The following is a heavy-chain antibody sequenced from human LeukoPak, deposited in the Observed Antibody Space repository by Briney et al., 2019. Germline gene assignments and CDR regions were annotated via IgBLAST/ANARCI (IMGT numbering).Heavy chain of an antibody. CDR2: IYYSGST. Sequence: PSETLSLTCTVSGGSISSGGYYWSWIRQHPGKGLEWIGYIYYSGSTYYNPSLKSRVTISVDTSKNQFSLKLSSVTAADTAVYYCASGPPITIFGVVAGMDVWGQGTTVTVSS. J-gene: IGHJ6*02. V-gene: IGHV4-31*03. CDR1: GGSISSGGYY. CDR3: ASGPPITIFGVVAGMDV. D-gene: IGHD3-3*01.